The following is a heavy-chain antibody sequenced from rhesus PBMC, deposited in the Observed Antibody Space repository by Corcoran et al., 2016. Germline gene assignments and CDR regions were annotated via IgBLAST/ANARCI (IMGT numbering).Heavy chain of an antibody. J-gene: IGHJ3*01. CDR2: SYGSTTST. CDR1: GGSISDSYR. V-gene: IGHV4S10*01. CDR3: ARESWAFDF. Sequence: QVQLQESGPGVVKPSETLSLPCAVSGGSISDSYRWSWIRQPPGKGLDWIGNSYGSTTSTTYNPSLKSRVTISKDTSKNQFSLKLSSVSAADTAVYYCARESWAFDFWGQGLRVTVSS.